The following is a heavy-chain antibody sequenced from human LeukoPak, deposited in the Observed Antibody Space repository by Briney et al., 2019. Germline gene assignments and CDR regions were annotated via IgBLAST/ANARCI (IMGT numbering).Heavy chain of an antibody. J-gene: IGHJ4*02. D-gene: IGHD3-22*01. CDR3: ARALPLIDFYESSASISPRPAYDY. CDR2: MNPNSGNT. Sequence: ASVKVSCKASGYTFTGYYMHWVRQAPGQGLEWMGWMNPNSGNTGYAQKFQGRVTMTRNTSISTAYMELSSLRSEDTAVYYCARALPLIDFYESSASISPRPAYDYWGQGTLVTVSS. V-gene: IGHV1-8*02. CDR1: GYTFTGYY.